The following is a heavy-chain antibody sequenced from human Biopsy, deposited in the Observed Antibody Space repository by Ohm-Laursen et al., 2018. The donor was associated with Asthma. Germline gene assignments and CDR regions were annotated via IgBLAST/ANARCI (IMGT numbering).Heavy chain of an antibody. CDR3: ARVVSYGDIYFGIDV. CDR2: VFWSGST. J-gene: IGHJ6*02. CDR1: GGYTGSSDHH. V-gene: IGHV4-30-4*01. Sequence: TLPLTCRVSGGYTGSSDHHWAWIRQAPGKGLEWIGFVFWSGSTHYSRSLERRVSISIDTATNEFSMKLWSVTPADTAVYSCARVVSYGDIYFGIDVWGPGNTVVVS. D-gene: IGHD4-17*01.